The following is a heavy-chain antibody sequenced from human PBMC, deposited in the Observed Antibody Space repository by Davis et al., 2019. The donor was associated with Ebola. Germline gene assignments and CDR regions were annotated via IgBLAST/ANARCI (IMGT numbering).Heavy chain of an antibody. Sequence: GESLKISCEASGFTFSYHRMSWIRQVPGKGLEWLSYIADSGVDYAESVKGRFTISRDNARNSLYLQMDNLRDEETAVYYCARGGGCTGDTCWYADYWGQGTLVTVSS. CDR2: IADSGV. V-gene: IGHV3-48*02. CDR1: GFTFSYHR. D-gene: IGHD2-8*02. CDR3: ARGGGCTGDTCWYADY. J-gene: IGHJ4*02.